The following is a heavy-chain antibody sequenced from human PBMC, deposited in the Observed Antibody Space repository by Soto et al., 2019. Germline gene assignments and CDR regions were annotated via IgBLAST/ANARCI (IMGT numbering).Heavy chain of an antibody. Sequence: PSETLSLTRAFDARSSGGLSCRWIRHPPRKGLEWNGETNHSGSTNYNTSLRSRVTISVATPKNQLSLKLRSVTAADPAVYYCGSGRNIVVAAADKLYYMDVWGKGTTVTVSS. CDR3: GSGRNIVVAAADKLYYMDV. J-gene: IGHJ6*03. V-gene: IGHV4-34*01. D-gene: IGHD2-2*01. CDR2: TNHSGST. CDR1: ARSSGGLS.